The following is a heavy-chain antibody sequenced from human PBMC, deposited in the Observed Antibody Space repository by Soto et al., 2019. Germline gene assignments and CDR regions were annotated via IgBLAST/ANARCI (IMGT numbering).Heavy chain of an antibody. V-gene: IGHV3-30*18. Sequence: PGGSLRLSCAASGFTFSSYGMHWVRQAPGKGLEWVAVISYDGSNKYYADSVKGRFTISRDNSKNTLYLQMNSLRAEDTAVYYCAKDRIRYCSSTSCRNFDYWGQGTLVTVSS. J-gene: IGHJ4*02. D-gene: IGHD2-2*01. CDR3: AKDRIRYCSSTSCRNFDY. CDR1: GFTFSSYG. CDR2: ISYDGSNK.